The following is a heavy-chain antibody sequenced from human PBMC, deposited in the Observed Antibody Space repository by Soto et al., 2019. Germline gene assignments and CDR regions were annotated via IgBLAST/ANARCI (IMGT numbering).Heavy chain of an antibody. Sequence: GGSLRLSCAASGFTFSSYGMHWVRQAPGKGLEWVAVISYDGSNKYYADSVKGRFTISRDNSKNTLYLQMNSLRAEDTAVYYCAKAGAAASRNYFDYWGQGTLVTVSS. V-gene: IGHV3-30*18. CDR3: AKAGAAASRNYFDY. D-gene: IGHD6-13*01. CDR1: GFTFSSYG. CDR2: ISYDGSNK. J-gene: IGHJ4*02.